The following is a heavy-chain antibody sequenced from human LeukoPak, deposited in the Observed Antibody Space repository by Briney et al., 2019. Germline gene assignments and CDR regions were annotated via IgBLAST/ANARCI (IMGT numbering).Heavy chain of an antibody. V-gene: IGHV3-21*01. CDR1: GFTFSSYS. CDR2: ISSSSSYI. D-gene: IGHD3-3*01. J-gene: IGHJ6*02. Sequence: GGSLRLSCAASGFTFSSYSMNWVRQAPGKGLEWVSSISSSSSYIYYADSVKGRFTISRDNAKNSLYLQMNSLRAEDTAVYYCARERYDFWSGYYTDFYYYGMDVWAKGPRSPSP. CDR3: ARERYDFWSGYYTDFYYYGMDV.